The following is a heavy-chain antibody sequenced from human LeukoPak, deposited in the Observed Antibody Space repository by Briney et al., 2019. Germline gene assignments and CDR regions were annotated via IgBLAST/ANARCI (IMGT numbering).Heavy chain of an antibody. Sequence: PSETLSLTCTVSGGSISNSIYYWGWIRQPPEKGLEWIGSIYYNGTTNYNPSLESRVTISVDASNNQVSLNLNSVTAADTAVYFCARGGFYGHPFDFGGQGILVTVSS. CDR3: ARGGFYGHPFDF. CDR2: IYYNGTT. J-gene: IGHJ4*02. D-gene: IGHD3-10*01. V-gene: IGHV4-39*07. CDR1: GGSISNSIYY.